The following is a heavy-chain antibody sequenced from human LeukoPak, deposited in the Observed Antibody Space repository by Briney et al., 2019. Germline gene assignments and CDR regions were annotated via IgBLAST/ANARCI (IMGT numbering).Heavy chain of an antibody. CDR3: TTASYGGPDY. Sequence: PGGSLGLSCAASGFIFSNVWMNWVRQTPGKGLEWVGRIISKTDGGTIDYAAPVKGRFTISRDDSKNTLYLQMNSLKTEDTAVYYCTTASYGGPDYWGQGTLVTVS. CDR2: IISKTDGGTI. CDR1: GFIFSNVW. J-gene: IGHJ4*02. D-gene: IGHD4-23*01. V-gene: IGHV3-15*07.